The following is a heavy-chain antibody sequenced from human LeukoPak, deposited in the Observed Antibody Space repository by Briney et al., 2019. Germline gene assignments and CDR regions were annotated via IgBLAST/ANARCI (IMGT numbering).Heavy chain of an antibody. CDR2: LYYSGNT. J-gene: IGHJ5*02. D-gene: IGHD3-10*01. CDR1: GGSFSGYY. Sequence: SETLSLTCAVYGGSFSGYYWGWIRQPPGKGLEWIGSLYYSGNTYYNPSLKSRVTISVDTSKNHFSLRLSSVTAADTAVYYCARRLRAVRGVIRAGNWFDPWGQGTLVTVSS. V-gene: IGHV4-39*02. CDR3: ARRLRAVRGVIRAGNWFDP.